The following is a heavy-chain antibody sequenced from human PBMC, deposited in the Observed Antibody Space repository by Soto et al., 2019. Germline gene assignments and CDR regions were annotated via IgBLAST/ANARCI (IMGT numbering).Heavy chain of an antibody. V-gene: IGHV1-69*01. D-gene: IGHD2-2*01. J-gene: IGHJ6*02. CDR3: ARSQGSSTSLEIYYYYYYGMDV. CDR2: IIPISDTT. CDR1: GGTFSSYA. Sequence: QVQLVQSGAEVKKPGSSVKDSCKASGGTFSSYAISWVRQAPGQGLEWMGGIIPISDTTNYAQKFQGRVTITADESTSTAYIELSSLRSEDTAVYYCARSQGSSTSLEIYYYYYYGMDVWGQGTTVTVSS.